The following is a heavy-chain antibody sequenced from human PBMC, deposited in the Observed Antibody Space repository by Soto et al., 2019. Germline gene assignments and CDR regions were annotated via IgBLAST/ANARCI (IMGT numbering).Heavy chain of an antibody. Sequence: GGSLRLSCKGSGYSFTSYWIGWVRQMPGKGLEWMGIIYPGDSDTRYSPSFQGQVTISADKSISTAYLQWSSLKASDTAMYYCARQEGYSGYDFPGYYFDYWGQGTLVTVSS. J-gene: IGHJ4*02. CDR1: GYSFTSYW. CDR3: ARQEGYSGYDFPGYYFDY. V-gene: IGHV5-51*01. CDR2: IYPGDSDT. D-gene: IGHD5-12*01.